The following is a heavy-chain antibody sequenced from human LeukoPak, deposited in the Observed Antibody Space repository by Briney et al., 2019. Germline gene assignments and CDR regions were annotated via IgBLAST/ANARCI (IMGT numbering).Heavy chain of an antibody. CDR1: GFTFNRYS. CDR3: AREGSSGWHAIDY. J-gene: IGHJ4*02. Sequence: PGGSLRLSCAASGFTFNRYSMNWVRQAPGKGLEWVSYISSSSSTIYYADSVKGRFTISRDNAKNSLYLQMNSLRAEDTAVYYCAREGSSGWHAIDYWGQGTLVTVSS. CDR2: ISSSSSTI. D-gene: IGHD6-19*01. V-gene: IGHV3-48*04.